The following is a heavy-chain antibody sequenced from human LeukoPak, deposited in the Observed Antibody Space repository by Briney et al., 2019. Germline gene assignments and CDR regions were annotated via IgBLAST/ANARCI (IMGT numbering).Heavy chain of an antibody. V-gene: IGHV4-30-2*01. CDR1: GGSISSGDFY. CDR3: ARDRRTVVVPAAIFDY. CDR2: IYHSGST. Sequence: SGTLSLTCAVSGGSISSGDFYWSWIRQPPGKGLEWIGYIYHSGSTYYNPSLKSRVTISVDRSKNQFSLRLNSVTAADTALYYCARDRRTVVVPAAIFDYWGQGTLVTVSS. J-gene: IGHJ4*02. D-gene: IGHD2-2*01.